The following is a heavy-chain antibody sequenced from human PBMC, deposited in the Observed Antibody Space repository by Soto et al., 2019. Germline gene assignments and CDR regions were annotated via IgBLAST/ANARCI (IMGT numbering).Heavy chain of an antibody. CDR1: GFTFSSYG. V-gene: IGHV3-30*18. CDR3: AKGFTMVRETSQFDY. CDR2: ISYDGSNK. Sequence: GGSLRLSCAASGFTFSSYGMHWVRQAPGKGLEWVAVISYDGSNKYYADSVKGRFTISRDNSKNTLYLQMNSLRAEDTAVYYCAKGFTMVRETSQFDYWGQGTLVTVSS. D-gene: IGHD3-10*01. J-gene: IGHJ4*02.